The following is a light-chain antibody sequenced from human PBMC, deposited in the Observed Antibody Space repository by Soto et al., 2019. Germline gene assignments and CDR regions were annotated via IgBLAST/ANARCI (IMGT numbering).Light chain of an antibody. J-gene: IGLJ3*02. Sequence: QAVVTQPPSVSAAPGQKVTISCSGSSSNIGNNYVSWYQQLPGTAPKLLIYDSDERPSGIPDRFSGSKSGTSATLGISGLLTGDEADYYCGSWDSSLSAEVFGGGTKVTVL. CDR3: GSWDSSLSAEV. V-gene: IGLV1-51*01. CDR1: SSNIGNNY. CDR2: DSD.